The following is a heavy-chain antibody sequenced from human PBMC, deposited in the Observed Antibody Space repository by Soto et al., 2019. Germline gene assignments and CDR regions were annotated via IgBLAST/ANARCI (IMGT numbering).Heavy chain of an antibody. V-gene: IGHV4-30-4*01. J-gene: IGHJ5*02. CDR3: ARQRYRSGGSCPRRFDP. Sequence: QVQLQESGPGLVKPSQTLSLTCTVSGGSISSGDYYWSWIRQPPGKGLEWIGYIYYSGSTYYNPSLKGPVTMSVDTSNNQFSLKLSSVTAADTAVYYCARQRYRSGGSCPRRFDPWGQGTLVTVSS. CDR1: GGSISSGDYY. D-gene: IGHD2-15*01. CDR2: IYYSGST.